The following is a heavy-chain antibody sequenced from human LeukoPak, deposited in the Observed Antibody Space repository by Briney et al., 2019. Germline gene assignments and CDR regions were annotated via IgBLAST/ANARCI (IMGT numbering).Heavy chain of an antibody. CDR3: VKSNSRYQPWTLDI. CDR1: GGSISNHF. D-gene: IGHD2-2*01. V-gene: IGHV4-59*11. CDR2: IYYSGST. J-gene: IGHJ3*02. Sequence: SETLSLTCTVSGGSISNHFWNWIRQPPGKGLEWIGNIYYSGSTNYNPSLKSRVTISVDTSRNKLSLKVNSVTAADTAMYYCVKSNSRYQPWTLDIWGRGTMVTVSS.